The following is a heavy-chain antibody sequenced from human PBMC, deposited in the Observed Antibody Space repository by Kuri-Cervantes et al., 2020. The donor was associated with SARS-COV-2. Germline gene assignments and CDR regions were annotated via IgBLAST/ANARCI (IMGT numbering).Heavy chain of an antibody. CDR1: GYYISSGYY. CDR2: IYYSGST. D-gene: IGHD6-13*01. V-gene: IGHV4-59*01. CDR3: ARVTGSSSWYDSRPNHNWFDP. Sequence: SETLSLTCNVSGYYISSGYYWSWIRQPPGKGLEWIGYIYYSGSTNYNPSLKSRVTISVDTSKNQFSLKLSFVTAADTAVYYCARVTGSSSWYDSRPNHNWFDPWGQGTLVTVSS. J-gene: IGHJ5*02.